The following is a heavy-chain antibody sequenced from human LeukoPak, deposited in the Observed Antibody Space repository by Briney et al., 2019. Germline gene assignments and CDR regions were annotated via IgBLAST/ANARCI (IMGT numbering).Heavy chain of an antibody. V-gene: IGHV3-7*01. CDR2: IKQDGSEK. J-gene: IGHJ4*02. Sequence: GGSLRLSCAASGFTFTNYWMNWVRQAPGKGLEWVANIKQDGSEKYYVDSVKGRFTISRDNAKNSLYLQMNSLRAEDTAVYYCAREGYDFWSGYFRGLDYWGQGTLVTVSS. CDR3: AREGYDFWSGYFRGLDY. D-gene: IGHD3-3*01. CDR1: GFTFTNYW.